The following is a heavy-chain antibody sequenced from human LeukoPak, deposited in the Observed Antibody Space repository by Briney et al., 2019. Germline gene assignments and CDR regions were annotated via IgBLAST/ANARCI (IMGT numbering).Heavy chain of an antibody. J-gene: IGHJ4*02. V-gene: IGHV3-13*01. D-gene: IGHD1-26*01. Sequence: GGSLRLSLEASGLTFRSYDMPWVRQATGKGLEWVSAIGTAGDTYYPGSVKGRFTISRENAKNSLYLQMNSLRAGDTAVYYCARGRSGSYLDYWGQGTLVTVSS. CDR1: GLTFRSYD. CDR3: ARGRSGSYLDY. CDR2: IGTAGDT.